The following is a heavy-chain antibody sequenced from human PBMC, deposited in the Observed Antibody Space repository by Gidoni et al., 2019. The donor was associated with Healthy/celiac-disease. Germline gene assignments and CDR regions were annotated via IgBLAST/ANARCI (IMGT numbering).Heavy chain of an antibody. V-gene: IGHV3-23*01. CDR3: AKHGVMTMMGD. CDR1: GFTFSSDA. J-gene: IGHJ4*02. Sequence: EVQLLESGGGLVQPGWSLRLSCAASGFTFSSDAMSWVRQAPGKGLEWVAAMSGRGGSTYYAESVKGRFTISRDNAKNTLYLQMNSLRAEDTAVYYCAKHGVMTMMGDWGQGTLVTVSS. CDR2: MSGRGGST. D-gene: IGHD3-22*01.